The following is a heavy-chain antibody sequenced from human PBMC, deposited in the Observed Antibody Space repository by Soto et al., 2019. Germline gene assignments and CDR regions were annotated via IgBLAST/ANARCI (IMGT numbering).Heavy chain of an antibody. V-gene: IGHV1-18*01. J-gene: IGHJ4*02. CDR3: ARDRVITIFGLVPPLAY. CDR1: GYTFTYYG. CDR2: ISPDNGNT. Sequence: QVHLVQSGAEVKKPGASVKVSCKASGYTFTYYGISWVRQAPGQGLEWMGWISPDNGNTNYAQNFRGRVTMSTDTSTNTVYLELRSLTYDDTAVYYCARDRVITIFGLVPPLAYWGQGTLITVSS. D-gene: IGHD3-3*01.